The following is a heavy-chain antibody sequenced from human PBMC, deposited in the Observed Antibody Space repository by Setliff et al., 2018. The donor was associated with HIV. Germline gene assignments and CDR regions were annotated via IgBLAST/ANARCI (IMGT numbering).Heavy chain of an antibody. J-gene: IGHJ4*02. CDR3: ARSPRIGVAGEFEY. D-gene: IGHD6-19*01. Sequence: SETLSLTCAVYGGSFSGYYWSWVRQPPGKGLEWIGEINHSGSTNSNPSLKSRVTISADTSKNQFSLKLSCVTAADTAIYYCARSPRIGVAGEFEYWGQGTLVTVSS. V-gene: IGHV4-34*01. CDR1: GGSFSGYY. CDR2: INHSGST.